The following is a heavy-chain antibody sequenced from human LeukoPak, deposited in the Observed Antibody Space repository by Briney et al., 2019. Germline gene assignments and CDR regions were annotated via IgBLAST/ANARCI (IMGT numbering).Heavy chain of an antibody. CDR3: AVNYYDSSGYYFTPRYYFDY. V-gene: IGHV1-2*02. CDR1: GYTFTGYY. CDR2: INPNSGGT. J-gene: IGHJ4*02. Sequence: ASVKVSCKASGYTFTGYYMHWVRQAPGQGLEWMGWINPNSGGTNYAQKFQGRVTITRGTSISTAYMELSRLRSDDTAVYYCAVNYYDSSGYYFTPRYYFDYWGQGTLVTVSS. D-gene: IGHD3-22*01.